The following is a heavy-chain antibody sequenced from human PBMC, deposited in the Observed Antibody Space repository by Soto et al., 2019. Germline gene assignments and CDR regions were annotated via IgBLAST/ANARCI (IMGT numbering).Heavy chain of an antibody. CDR2: ISYDGTNK. V-gene: IGHV3-30*04. CDR3: ARDPSPYTSGWYGIDF. D-gene: IGHD6-19*01. CDR1: GFMFSAYA. Sequence: LRLSCAASGFMFSAYAMLWVRQAPGKGLEWVAAISYDGTNKYYADSIKGRFTISRDNSANTLFLQVNSLRREDTAMYYCARDPSPYTSGWYGIDFWGHGTLVTAPQ. J-gene: IGHJ4*01.